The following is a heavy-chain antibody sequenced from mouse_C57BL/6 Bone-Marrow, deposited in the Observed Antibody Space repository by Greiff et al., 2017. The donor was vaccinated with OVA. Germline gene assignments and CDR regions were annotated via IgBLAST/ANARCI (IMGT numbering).Heavy chain of an antibody. CDR1: GYAFSSSW. V-gene: IGHV1-82*01. CDR3: ARKYYSSSYADAMDY. CDR2: IYPGDGDT. Sequence: VQLQQSGPELVKPGASVKISCKASGYAFSSSWMNWVKQRPGKGLEWIGRIYPGDGDTNYNGKFKGKATLTADKSSSTAYMLRSSLTSEDSAVYFCARKYYSSSYADAMDYWGQGTSVTVSS. J-gene: IGHJ4*01. D-gene: IGHD1-1*01.